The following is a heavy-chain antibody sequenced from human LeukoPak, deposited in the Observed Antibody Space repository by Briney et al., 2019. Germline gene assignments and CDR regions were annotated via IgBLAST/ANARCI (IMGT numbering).Heavy chain of an antibody. CDR1: GFTVSSNY. V-gene: IGHV3-53*01. CDR3: AKDLEPSYYYGSGRH. CDR2: IYSNGDT. Sequence: GGSLRLSCAASGFTVSSNYMSWVRQAPGKGLEWVSVIYSNGDTYYADSVKGRFTISRDNSKNTLYLQMNSLRAEGTAVYYCAKDLEPSYYYGSGRHWGQGTLVTVSS. J-gene: IGHJ4*02. D-gene: IGHD3-10*01.